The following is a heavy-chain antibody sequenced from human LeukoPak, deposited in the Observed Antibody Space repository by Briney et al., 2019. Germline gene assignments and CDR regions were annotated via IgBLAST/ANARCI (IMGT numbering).Heavy chain of an antibody. D-gene: IGHD2-2*01. CDR3: KFLIVVVPAATAVEDY. V-gene: IGHV3-23*01. Sequence: GGSLRLSCAASGFTFSSYAMSWVRQAPGKGLEWVSAISGSGGSTYYADSVKGRFTISIDNSKNTLYLQMNSLRAEDTAVYYCKFLIVVVPAATAVEDYWGQGTLVTVSS. CDR2: ISGSGGST. CDR1: GFTFSSYA. J-gene: IGHJ4*02.